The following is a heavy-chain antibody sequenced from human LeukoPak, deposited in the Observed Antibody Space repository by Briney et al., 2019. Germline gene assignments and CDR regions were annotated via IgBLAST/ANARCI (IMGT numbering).Heavy chain of an antibody. CDR1: GDSITSGDSY. CDR3: ARGYGH. V-gene: IGHV4-61*02. CDR2: IYTSGST. D-gene: IGHD3-10*01. J-gene: IGHJ4*02. Sequence: SETLSLTCSISGDSITSGDSYWTWIRQPAGKGLEWIGLIYTSGSTKYNPSLKSRITISLDTSKNQFSLQLNSVTAADTAVYYCARGYGHWGQGTLVTVSS.